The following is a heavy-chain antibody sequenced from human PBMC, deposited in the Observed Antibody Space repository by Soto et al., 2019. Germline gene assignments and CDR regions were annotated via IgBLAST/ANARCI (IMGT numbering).Heavy chain of an antibody. D-gene: IGHD3-3*01. V-gene: IGHV3-23*01. J-gene: IGHJ4*02. CDR1: GFSFSTYA. CDR3: VREAEYYTYWTDFKTRLLGCDY. CDR2: LSGNGATS. Sequence: GGSLRLSCAGSGFSFSTYAMNWVRQAPGKGLEWVSSLSGNGATSHYADSVQGRFTISRDNSRNTVYLQMNSLRAEDTAIYYWVREAEYYTYWTDFKTRLLGCDYGGQGTLGTGS.